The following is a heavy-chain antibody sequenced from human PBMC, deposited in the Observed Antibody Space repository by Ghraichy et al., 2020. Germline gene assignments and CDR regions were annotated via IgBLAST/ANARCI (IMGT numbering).Heavy chain of an antibody. J-gene: IGHJ4*02. CDR3: ARASGNSCYRN. CDR1: GGSFSGYY. Sequence: GSLRLSCAVYGGSFSGYYWSWIRQPPGEGLEWIGEISHSGSTNSNPSLKSRVTISVDTSKNQFFLKLSSVTAAETAVYYCARASGNSCYRNWGQGTLVTVSS. V-gene: IGHV4-34*01. D-gene: IGHD2-15*01. CDR2: ISHSGST.